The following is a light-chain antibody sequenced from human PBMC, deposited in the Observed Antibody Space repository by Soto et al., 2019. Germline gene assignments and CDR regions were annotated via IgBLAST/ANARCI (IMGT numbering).Light chain of an antibody. CDR1: HSVTTH. V-gene: IGKV3-20*01. Sequence: IGVTQSPETLFLAPGERATLSCWASHSVTTHLAWFQQRPGQTPRLLIYGASNRATGIPDRFSGSGSGTDFTLTISRLEPEDFAVYYCQQYGSSGTFGQGTKVDIK. CDR2: GAS. J-gene: IGKJ1*01. CDR3: QQYGSSGT.